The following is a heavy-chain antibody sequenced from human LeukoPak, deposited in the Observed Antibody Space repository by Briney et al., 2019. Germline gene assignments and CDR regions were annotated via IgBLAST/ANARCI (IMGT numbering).Heavy chain of an antibody. Sequence: ASVKVSCKASGYTFTGYYMHWVRQAPGQGLEWMGWINPNSGGTNYAQKFQGRVTMTRDTSISTAYMELSRLRSDDTAVYYCATVDTAMPGFDYWGQGTLVTVSS. CDR3: ATVDTAMPGFDY. D-gene: IGHD5-18*01. CDR1: GYTFTGYY. CDR2: INPNSGGT. V-gene: IGHV1-2*02. J-gene: IGHJ4*02.